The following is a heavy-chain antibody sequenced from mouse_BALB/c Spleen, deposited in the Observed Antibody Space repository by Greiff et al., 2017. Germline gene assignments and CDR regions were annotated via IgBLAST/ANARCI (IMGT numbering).Heavy chain of an antibody. CDR1: GYTFTDYW. CDR3: ARSGVLIDYAMDY. V-gene: IGHV1-69*01. J-gene: IGHJ4*01. D-gene: IGHD1-1*01. Sequence: VQLQQPGAELVMPGASVKMSCKASGYTFTDYWMHWVKQRPGQGLEWIGAIDTSDSYTSYDQKFKGKATLTVDESSSTAYMQLSSLTSEDSAVYYCARSGVLIDYAMDYWGQGTSVTVSS. CDR2: IDTSDSYT.